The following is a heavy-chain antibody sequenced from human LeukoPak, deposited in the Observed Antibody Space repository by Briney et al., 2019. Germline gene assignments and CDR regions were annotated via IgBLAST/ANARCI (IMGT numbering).Heavy chain of an antibody. J-gene: IGHJ4*02. V-gene: IGHV3-30*02. CDR1: GITFRSYG. D-gene: IGHD2-15*01. Sequence: QTGGSLRLSCAASGITFRSYGMHWVRQAPGKGLEWVAFIWYDGSNKYYADSVKGRLTISRDNSRNTLFLQMNSLRAEDTAVYYCATDRATQYFDYWGQGTLVSVSS. CDR3: ATDRATQYFDY. CDR2: IWYDGSNK.